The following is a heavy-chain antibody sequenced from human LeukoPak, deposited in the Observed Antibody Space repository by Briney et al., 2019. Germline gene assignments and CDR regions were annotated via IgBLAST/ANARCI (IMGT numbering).Heavy chain of an antibody. Sequence: PGGSLRHSCAASGFTFSNYAMSWVRQAPGKGLEWVSAVRGSGGSTYYSGSTYYADSVKGRFTISRDNSKNPLYLQMNSLRAEDTAVYYCAKDRDTVSGWYRDAFDIWGQGTMVTVSS. V-gene: IGHV3-23*01. D-gene: IGHD6-19*01. CDR2: VRGSGGSTYYSGST. CDR1: GFTFSNYA. CDR3: AKDRDTVSGWYRDAFDI. J-gene: IGHJ3*02.